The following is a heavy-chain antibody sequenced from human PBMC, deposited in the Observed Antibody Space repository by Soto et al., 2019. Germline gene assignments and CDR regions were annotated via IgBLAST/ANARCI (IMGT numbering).Heavy chain of an antibody. Sequence: ASVKVSCKLSEYTLTELAMHWVRQAPGKGLEWMGGFDPEDAGTIYAQKFQGRVTMTEDTSTDTAYMELSSLRYEDTAVYYCATGPRRYYDILTGLWGQGTLVTSPQ. CDR3: ATGPRRYYDILTGL. CDR1: EYTLTELA. V-gene: IGHV1-24*01. CDR2: FDPEDAGT. D-gene: IGHD3-9*01. J-gene: IGHJ4*02.